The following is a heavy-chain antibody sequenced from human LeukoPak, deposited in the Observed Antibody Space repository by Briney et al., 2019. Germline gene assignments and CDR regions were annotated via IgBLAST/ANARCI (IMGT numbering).Heavy chain of an antibody. CDR2: ISGSGGST. J-gene: IGHJ4*02. CDR1: GFTFSSYA. D-gene: IGHD2-21*02. CDR3: AKVCGGDCYSTYFDH. Sequence: GGSLRLSCAASGFTFSSYAMSWVRQAPGKGLEWVSAISGSGGSTYYADSVKGRFTISRDNSKNTLYLQMNSLRAEDTAVYYCAKVCGGDCYSTYFDHWGQGTLVTVSS. V-gene: IGHV3-23*01.